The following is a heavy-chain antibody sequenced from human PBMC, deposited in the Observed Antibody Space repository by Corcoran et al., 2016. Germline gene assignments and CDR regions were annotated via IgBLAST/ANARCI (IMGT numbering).Heavy chain of an antibody. D-gene: IGHD2-2*01. CDR3: ARGGVPARYYGMDV. CDR2: IYYSGST. V-gene: IGHV4-39*07. Sequence: QLQLQESGPGLVKPSETLSLTCTVSGGSISSSSYYWGWIRQPPGKGLEWIGSIYYSGSTYYTPSLKSRVTISVDTSKNQFSLKLSSVTAADTAVYYCARGGVPARYYGMDVWGQGTTVTVSS. J-gene: IGHJ6*02. CDR1: GGSISSSSYY.